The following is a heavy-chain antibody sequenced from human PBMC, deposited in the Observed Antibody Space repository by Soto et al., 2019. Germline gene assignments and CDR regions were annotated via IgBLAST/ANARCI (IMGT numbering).Heavy chain of an antibody. CDR2: IKQEGSEK. J-gene: IGHJ5*02. Sequence: GGSLRLSCAASGFTFSSYWMSWVRQAPGKGREGVANIKQEGSEKYYVDSVKGRFTISRDNAKNSLYLQMNSLRAEDTAVYYCARDRGGRRDWFDPWGQGTLVTVSS. CDR1: GFTFSSYW. D-gene: IGHD1-1*01. CDR3: ARDRGGRRDWFDP. V-gene: IGHV3-7*01.